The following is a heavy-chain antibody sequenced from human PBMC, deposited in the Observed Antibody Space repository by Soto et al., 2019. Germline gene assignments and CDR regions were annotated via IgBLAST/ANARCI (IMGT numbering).Heavy chain of an antibody. CDR1: GLTFRSYW. V-gene: IGHV3-74*03. J-gene: IGHJ4*02. D-gene: IGHD2-2*03. CDR2: INTDGSVA. CDR3: VMDRQLRRLDS. Sequence: EVQLVESVGGLVQHGESLRLACAASGLTFRSYWMHWVRQAPGKGLVLISRINTDGSVAMYVDSVKGRFIISRDNAKNTLYLHMNTLRADDTAVYYSVMDRQLRRLDSWGQATLGTFSS.